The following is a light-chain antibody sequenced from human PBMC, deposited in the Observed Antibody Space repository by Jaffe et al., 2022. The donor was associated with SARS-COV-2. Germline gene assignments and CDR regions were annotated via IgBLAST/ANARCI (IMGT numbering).Light chain of an antibody. CDR3: QQYYNTPRT. Sequence: DIVMTQSPDSLAVSLGERATINCKSSQSVLYSSNNNNYLAWYQQKPGQPPKLLIYWASTRESGVPDRFSGSGSGTDFTLTISSLQAEDVAVYYCQQYYNTPRTFGLGTKVEIK. J-gene: IGKJ1*01. CDR1: QSVLYSSNNNNY. CDR2: WAS. V-gene: IGKV4-1*01.